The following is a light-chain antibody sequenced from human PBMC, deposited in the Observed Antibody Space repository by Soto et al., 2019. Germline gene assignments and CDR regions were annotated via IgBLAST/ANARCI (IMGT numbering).Light chain of an antibody. J-gene: IGLJ1*01. CDR2: DVT. Sequence: QSVLTQPASLSGSPGQSITISCTGTSSDVGGYNYVSWYQQHPGKAPKPMIYDVTNRPSGVSNRFSGSKSGNTASLTISGLQAEDEADYYCSSYTSSSTLLYVFGTGTKVTVL. V-gene: IGLV2-14*01. CDR3: SSYTSSSTLLYV. CDR1: SSDVGGYNY.